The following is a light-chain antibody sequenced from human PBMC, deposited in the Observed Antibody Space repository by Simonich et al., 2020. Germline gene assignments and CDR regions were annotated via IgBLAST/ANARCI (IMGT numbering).Light chain of an antibody. Sequence: QSALTQPASVSGSPGQSLTISCTGTTTDVGSYNYVSWYQQHPGKAPKHMIYDVSKRPSGVSNRYSGSKYGNTASLTISGLQAEDEADYYCSSYTSSSTWVFGGGTKLTVL. V-gene: IGLV2-14*01. CDR2: DVS. J-gene: IGLJ3*02. CDR1: TTDVGSYNY. CDR3: SSYTSSSTWV.